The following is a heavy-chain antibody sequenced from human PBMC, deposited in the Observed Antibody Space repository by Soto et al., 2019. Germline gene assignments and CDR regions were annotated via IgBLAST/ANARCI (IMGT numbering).Heavy chain of an antibody. CDR3: AKTKTPHVRNGMDV. V-gene: IGHV4-31*04. D-gene: IGHD2-8*01. J-gene: IGHJ6*02. Sequence: QVRLQESGPGLVRPSQTLSLTCTVSGDSLGSGGYYCSWIRQLPGKGLEWIGFIYYSGSTFYNPSLRSRVTMSADASKNQISLKLSSVTAADTAVYYCAKTKTPHVRNGMDVWGQGTRVTVSS. CDR1: GDSLGSGGYY. CDR2: IYYSGST.